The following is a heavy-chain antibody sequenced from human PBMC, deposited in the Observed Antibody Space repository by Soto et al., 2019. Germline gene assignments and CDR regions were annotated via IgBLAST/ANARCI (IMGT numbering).Heavy chain of an antibody. Sequence: EVQLLESGGDLVQPGGSLRLSCAASGFTFSSYAMSWVRQAPGKGLEWVSLISGSGGSTYFADSVKGRFTISRDNSKNELYLQMNSLRAEDTAVYYCAKGDYYDFWSGYYYYFDYWGQGTLVTVSS. CDR1: GFTFSSYA. V-gene: IGHV3-23*01. D-gene: IGHD3-3*01. CDR2: ISGSGGST. J-gene: IGHJ4*02. CDR3: AKGDYYDFWSGYYYYFDY.